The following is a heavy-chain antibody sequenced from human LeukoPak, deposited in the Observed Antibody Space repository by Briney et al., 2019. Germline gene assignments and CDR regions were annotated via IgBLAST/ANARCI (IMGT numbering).Heavy chain of an antibody. J-gene: IGHJ6*03. Sequence: ASVKVSCKASGYTFTSYYMHWVRQAPGQGLEWMGIINPSGGSTSYAQKFQGRVTMTRDMSTSTVYMELSSLRSEDTAVYYCARDLAYYGSGSYYNFWYYYYYMDVWGKGTTVTVSS. D-gene: IGHD3-10*01. CDR3: ARDLAYYGSGSYYNFWYYYYYMDV. CDR1: GYTFTSYY. V-gene: IGHV1-46*01. CDR2: INPSGGST.